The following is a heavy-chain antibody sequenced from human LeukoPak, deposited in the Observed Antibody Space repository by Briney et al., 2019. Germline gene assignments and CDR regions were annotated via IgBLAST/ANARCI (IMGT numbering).Heavy chain of an antibody. J-gene: IGHJ4*02. CDR2: INAGNGNT. CDR1: GFTFSSYA. CDR3: ARAPELGAAAGTLDY. V-gene: IGHV1-3*01. D-gene: IGHD6-13*01. Sequence: GGSLRLSCAASGFTFSSYAMHWVRQAPGQRLEWMGWINAGNGNTKYSQKFQGRVTITRDTSASTAYMELSSLRSEDTAVYYCARAPELGAAAGTLDYWGQGTLVTVSS.